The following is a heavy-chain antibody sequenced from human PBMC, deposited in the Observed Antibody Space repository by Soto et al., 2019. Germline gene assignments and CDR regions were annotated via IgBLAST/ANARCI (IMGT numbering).Heavy chain of an antibody. V-gene: IGHV4-31*03. J-gene: IGHJ6*02. Sequence: QVQLQESGPGLVKPSQTLSLTCTVSGGSISSGGYYWCWIRQHPGKGLEWIGYIYYSGSTYYNPSLKSRVTISVDTSKNQFSLKLSSVTAADTAVYYCARDHRRPGAEGHYYGMDVWGQGTTVTVSS. CDR3: ARDHRRPGAEGHYYGMDV. CDR1: GGSISSGGYY. CDR2: IYYSGST. D-gene: IGHD1-26*01.